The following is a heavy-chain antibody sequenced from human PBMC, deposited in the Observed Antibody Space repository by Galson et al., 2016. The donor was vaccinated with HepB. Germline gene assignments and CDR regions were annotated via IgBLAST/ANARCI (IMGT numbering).Heavy chain of an antibody. D-gene: IGHD3-3*01. CDR1: GYSFTNFG. J-gene: IGHJ6*02. CDR2: INTYSGNT. CDR3: ARDREVFGRDTPGHGMDV. Sequence: SVKVSCKASGYSFTNFGISWVRQAPGQGLEWMGWINTYSGNTNYAQRFQGRVTMTTDTFTSMAYMDLTSLRSDDTAVYYCARDREVFGRDTPGHGMDVWGQGTTVTVSS. V-gene: IGHV1-18*01.